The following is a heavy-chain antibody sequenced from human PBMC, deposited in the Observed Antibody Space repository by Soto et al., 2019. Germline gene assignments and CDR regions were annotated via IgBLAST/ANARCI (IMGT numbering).Heavy chain of an antibody. CDR3: ARDSGSYLPGYYFDY. J-gene: IGHJ4*02. CDR2: IYYSGST. CDR1: GGSISSYY. V-gene: IGHV4-59*01. D-gene: IGHD1-26*01. Sequence: SETLSLTCTVSGGSISSYYWSWIRQPPGKGLEWIGYIYYSGSTNYNPSLKSRVTISVDTSKNQFSLKLSSVTAADTAVYYCARDSGSYLPGYYFDYWGQGTLVTVSS.